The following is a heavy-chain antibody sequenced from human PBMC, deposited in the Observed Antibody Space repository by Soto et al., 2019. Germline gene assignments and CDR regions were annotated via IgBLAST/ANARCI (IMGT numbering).Heavy chain of an antibody. D-gene: IGHD2-15*01. Sequence: GGSLRLSCAASGFTFSSYSMNWVRQAPGKGLEWVSSISSTGTYIYYADSVKGRFTVSRDNAKNTLYLQMNSLRAEDTAVYYCARDGPRYCSGGSCYAEDAFDIWGQGTMVTVSS. CDR1: GFTFSSYS. CDR3: ARDGPRYCSGGSCYAEDAFDI. V-gene: IGHV3-21*01. CDR2: ISSTGTYI. J-gene: IGHJ3*02.